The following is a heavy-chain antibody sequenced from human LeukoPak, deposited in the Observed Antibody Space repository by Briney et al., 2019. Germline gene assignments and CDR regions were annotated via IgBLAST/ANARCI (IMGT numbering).Heavy chain of an antibody. CDR3: AKGGQWLVLGPLLDY. J-gene: IGHJ4*02. V-gene: IGHV3-9*01. Sequence: QPGRSLRLSCAASGFTFDDYAMHWVRQAPGKGLEWVSGISWNSGSIGYADSAKGRFTISRDNAKNSLYLQMNSLRAEDTALYYCAKGGQWLVLGPLLDYWGQGTLVTVSS. CDR1: GFTFDDYA. CDR2: ISWNSGSI. D-gene: IGHD6-19*01.